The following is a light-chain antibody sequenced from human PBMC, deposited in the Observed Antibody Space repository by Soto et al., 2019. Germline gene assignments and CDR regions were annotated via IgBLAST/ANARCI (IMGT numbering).Light chain of an antibody. CDR2: DAS. Sequence: DIQMTQSPSTLSASVGDRVTITCRASQSISTWLAWYQQKPGKAPKVLIYDASSLESGVPSRFSGSGSGTEFTLTISRLHPDDFATYYCQQYKNYLTFGPGTKVDIK. V-gene: IGKV1-5*01. CDR3: QQYKNYLT. CDR1: QSISTW. J-gene: IGKJ3*01.